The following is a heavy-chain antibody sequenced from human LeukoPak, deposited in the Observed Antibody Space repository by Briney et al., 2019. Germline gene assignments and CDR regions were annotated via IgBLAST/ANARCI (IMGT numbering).Heavy chain of an antibody. Sequence: PSETLSLTCHVSGDSVNSDGYYWSWIRQHPGKGLEWIGFISNTGSTSFNPSLKSRVSISVDTSKNQFSLWLTSVTAADTAVYYCARGGWSLDYWGQGTLVTVSS. V-gene: IGHV4-31*03. CDR3: ARGGWSLDY. D-gene: IGHD2-15*01. CDR1: GDSVNSDGYY. CDR2: ISNTGST. J-gene: IGHJ4*02.